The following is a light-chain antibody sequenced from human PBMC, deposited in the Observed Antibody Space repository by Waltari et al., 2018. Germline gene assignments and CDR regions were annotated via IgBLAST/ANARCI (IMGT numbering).Light chain of an antibody. CDR1: NRDVGASYY. CDR2: DVT. Sequence: QSALPQTASVSGSPGQSIPISCTGTNRDVGASYYVSWYQQQPGKAPNLLIYDVTRRPSGVSFRFSGSRSGNTASLTISGLQAEDEADYFCGSYTTTNTLVFGGGTKLTVL. CDR3: GSYTTTNTLV. V-gene: IGLV2-14*01. J-gene: IGLJ3*02.